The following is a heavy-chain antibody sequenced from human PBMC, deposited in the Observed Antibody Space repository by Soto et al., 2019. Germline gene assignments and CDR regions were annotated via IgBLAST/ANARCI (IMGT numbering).Heavy chain of an antibody. J-gene: IGHJ6*02. D-gene: IGHD3-3*01. V-gene: IGHV4-39*01. CDR2: IYYSGST. CDR1: GGSISSSSYY. Sequence: LSLTCTISGGSISSSSYYWGWIRQPPGKGLEWIGSIYYSGSTYYNPSLKSRVTISVDTSKNQFSLKLSSVTAADTAVYYCARQPVLVGWYYDFWSGYYSTYYYGMDVWGQGTTVTVSS. CDR3: ARQPVLVGWYYDFWSGYYSTYYYGMDV.